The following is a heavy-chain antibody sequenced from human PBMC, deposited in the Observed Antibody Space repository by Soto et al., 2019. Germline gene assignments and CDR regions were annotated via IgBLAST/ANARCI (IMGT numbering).Heavy chain of an antibody. CDR3: ARDGLTLKYSFDI. Sequence: ASVKVSCKASGYTFSDFFIHWVRQAPGQGLEWMGWINPNTGDTKFAQRCQGRVTMNGDTSISTAYMDLSRLTSDDTAVYYCARDGLTLKYSFDIWGQGKMV. CDR2: INPNTGDT. CDR1: GYTFSDFF. V-gene: IGHV1-2*02. D-gene: IGHD3-9*01. J-gene: IGHJ3*02.